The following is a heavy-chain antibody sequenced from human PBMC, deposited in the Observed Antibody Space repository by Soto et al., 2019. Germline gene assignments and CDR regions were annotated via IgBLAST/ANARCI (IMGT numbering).Heavy chain of an antibody. CDR1: GFTFSSYS. D-gene: IGHD3-22*01. CDR2: ISSSSSYI. CDR3: AREEPSYYDSSAKRSLSRGY. V-gene: IGHV3-21*01. Sequence: PGGSLRLSCAASGFTFSSYSMNWVRQAPGKGLEWVSSISSSSSYIYYADSVKGRFTISRDNAKNSLYLQMNSLRAEDTAVYYCAREEPSYYDSSAKRSLSRGYWGQGTLVTVSS. J-gene: IGHJ4*02.